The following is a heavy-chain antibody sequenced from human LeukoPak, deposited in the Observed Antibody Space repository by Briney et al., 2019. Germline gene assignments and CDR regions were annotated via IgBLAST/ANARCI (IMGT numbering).Heavy chain of an antibody. J-gene: IGHJ4*02. V-gene: IGHV3-7*01. D-gene: IGHD3-22*01. Sequence: PGGSLRLSCAASGFTFSSYWMSWVRQAPGKGLEWVANIKQDGSEKYYVDSVKGRFTISRDNAKNSLYLQMNSLRAEDTAVYYCARGLPYDSSGYYPFDYWGQGTLVTVSS. CDR2: IKQDGSEK. CDR3: ARGLPYDSSGYYPFDY. CDR1: GFTFSSYW.